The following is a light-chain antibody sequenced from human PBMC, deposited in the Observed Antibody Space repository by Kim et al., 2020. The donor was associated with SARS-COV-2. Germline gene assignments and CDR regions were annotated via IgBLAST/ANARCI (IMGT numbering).Light chain of an antibody. CDR2: KDT. V-gene: IGLV3-27*01. J-gene: IGLJ3*02. Sequence: SYELTQSSSVSVSPGQTARITCSGDVLAKKFARWFQQKPGQAPVLVIYKDTERPSGIPERFSGSTSGTTVSLTISGAQVEDDADYYCYSAADKTGVFGGGTKLTVL. CDR1: VLAKKF. CDR3: YSAADKTGV.